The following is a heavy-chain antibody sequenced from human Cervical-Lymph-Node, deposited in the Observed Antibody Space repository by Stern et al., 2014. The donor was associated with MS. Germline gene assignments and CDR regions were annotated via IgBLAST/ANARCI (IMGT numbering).Heavy chain of an antibody. CDR2: ISSNGGST. J-gene: IGHJ4*02. Sequence: VQLLESGGGLVQPGGSLRLSCAASGFTFSNYAMHWVRQAPGKGLEYVSSISSNGGSTYYANSVKGRFTISRDSSKNTLYLQMGSLRAEDMAVYYCARDRSALIAAAGFFDYWGQGTLVTVSS. CDR3: ARDRSALIAAAGFFDY. D-gene: IGHD6-13*01. V-gene: IGHV3-64*01. CDR1: GFTFSNYA.